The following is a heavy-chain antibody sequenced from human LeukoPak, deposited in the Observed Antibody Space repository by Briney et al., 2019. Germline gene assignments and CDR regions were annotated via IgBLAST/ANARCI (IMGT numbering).Heavy chain of an antibody. CDR3: AKVGGYYYGSGSYPRDYYYYMDV. Sequence: PGGSLRLSCAASGFTFSSYGMHWVRQAPGKGLEWVAFIRYDGSNKYYADSVKGRFTISRDNSKNTLYLQMNSLRAEDTAVYYCAKVGGYYYGSGSYPRDYYYYMDVWGKGTTVTVSS. D-gene: IGHD3-10*01. J-gene: IGHJ6*03. CDR2: IRYDGSNK. V-gene: IGHV3-30*02. CDR1: GFTFSSYG.